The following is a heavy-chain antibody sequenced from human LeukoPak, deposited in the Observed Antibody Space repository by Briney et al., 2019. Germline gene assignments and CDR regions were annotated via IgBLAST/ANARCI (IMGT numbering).Heavy chain of an antibody. CDR1: GVSFSGYY. Sequence: SETLSLTCAVYGVSFSGYYWSWIRQPPGKGLEWIGEINHSGSTNYNPSLKSRVTISVDTSKNHFSLKLSSVTAADTAVYYCARGDGDYGWFDPWGQGTLVTVSS. CDR2: INHSGST. D-gene: IGHD4-17*01. CDR3: ARGDGDYGWFDP. J-gene: IGHJ5*02. V-gene: IGHV4-34*01.